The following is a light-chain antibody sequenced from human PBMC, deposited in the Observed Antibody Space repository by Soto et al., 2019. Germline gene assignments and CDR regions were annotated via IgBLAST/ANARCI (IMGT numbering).Light chain of an antibody. V-gene: IGKV3-15*01. Sequence: EIVMTQSPATLSVSPGERATLSCRASQSVSSNLAWYQQKPGQAPRLLIYGASTRATGIPARFSGSGSGTEFTLTIRSLQSEDFAVYYCKQYNKWPTFGQGTKVEIK. J-gene: IGKJ1*01. CDR1: QSVSSN. CDR3: KQYNKWPT. CDR2: GAS.